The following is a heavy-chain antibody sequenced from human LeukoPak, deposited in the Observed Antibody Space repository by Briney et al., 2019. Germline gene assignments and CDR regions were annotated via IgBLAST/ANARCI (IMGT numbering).Heavy chain of an antibody. Sequence: GRSLRLSCAASGFTFSSYAMRWVRQAPGKGLEWVAVISYDGSNKYYADSVNGRFTISRDNSKNTLYLQMNSLRAEDTAVYYCARVPGYSSGWADYWGQGTLVTVSS. CDR1: GFTFSSYA. V-gene: IGHV3-30-3*01. J-gene: IGHJ4*02. D-gene: IGHD6-19*01. CDR3: ARVPGYSSGWADY. CDR2: ISYDGSNK.